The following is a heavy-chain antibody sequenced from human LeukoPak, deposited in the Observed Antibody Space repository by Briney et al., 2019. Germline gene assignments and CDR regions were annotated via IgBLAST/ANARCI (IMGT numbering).Heavy chain of an antibody. J-gene: IGHJ4*02. CDR2: INHSGST. CDR1: GGSFSGYY. Sequence: SETLSLTCAVYGGSFSGYYWSWIRQPPGKGLEWIGEINHSGSTNYNPSLKSRVTISVDTSKNQFSLKLSSVTAADTAAYYCRVSIAMRRYYGSGSYYGRRQFDYWGQGTLVTVSS. D-gene: IGHD3-10*01. V-gene: IGHV4-34*01. CDR3: RVSIAMRRYYGSGSYYGRRQFDY.